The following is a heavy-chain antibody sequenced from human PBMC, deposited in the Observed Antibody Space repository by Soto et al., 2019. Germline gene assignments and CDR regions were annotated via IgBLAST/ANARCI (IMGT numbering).Heavy chain of an antibody. Sequence: SEPRSLTCGVYGESFSAYYWNWIRQSPEKGLEWIADIHYSGKTNYNPSLKSRVTISMDTSKRQFSLKLTSVTAADTAVYYCGTWGGRPPGGGPGGDFWGQGPLVTVS. CDR2: IHYSGKT. J-gene: IGHJ4*02. D-gene: IGHD3-16*01. V-gene: IGHV4-34*01. CDR1: GESFSAYY. CDR3: GTWGGRPPGGGPGGDF.